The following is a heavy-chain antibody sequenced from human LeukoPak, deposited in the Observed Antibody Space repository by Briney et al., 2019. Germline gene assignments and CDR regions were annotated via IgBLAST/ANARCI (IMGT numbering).Heavy chain of an antibody. V-gene: IGHV3-30*02. J-gene: IGHJ4*02. CDR1: GFTFSSYG. Sequence: GGSLRLSCAASGFTFSSYGMHWVRQAPGKGLEWVAFIRYDGSNKYYADSVKGRFTISRDNSKNTLYLQMNSLRAGDTAVYYCAKEGFDYYDSSGHFGLDYWGQGTLVTVSS. CDR2: IRYDGSNK. CDR3: AKEGFDYYDSSGHFGLDY. D-gene: IGHD3-22*01.